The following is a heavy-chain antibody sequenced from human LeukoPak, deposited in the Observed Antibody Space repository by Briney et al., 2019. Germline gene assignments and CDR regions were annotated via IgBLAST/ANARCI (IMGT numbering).Heavy chain of an antibody. V-gene: IGHV1-46*01. CDR1: GYTFTSYY. J-gene: IGHJ6*03. CDR3: ARDPPYYYYYMDV. CDR2: IHPSGGST. Sequence: ASVKVSCKASGYTFTSYYMHWVRQAPGQGLAGMGIIHPSGGSTSYAQKFQGRVTMTRDMSTSTVYMELSSLRSEDTAVYYCARDPPYYYYYMDVWGKGTTVTVSS.